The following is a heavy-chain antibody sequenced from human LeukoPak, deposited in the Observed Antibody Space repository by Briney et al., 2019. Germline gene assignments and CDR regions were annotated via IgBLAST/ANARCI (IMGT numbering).Heavy chain of an antibody. CDR2: MNANSGNT. J-gene: IGHJ4*02. CDR3: AGRIGGAFTDY. Sequence: GASVKLSCKASGYTFTSYDLNWVRPATGQGLEWMGWMNANSGNTGYAQKSQGRVTMTRTTSISTAYMELSRLTSGDTAVYYCAGRIGGAFTDYWGQETLVPVSS. CDR1: GYTFTSYD. V-gene: IGHV1-8*01. D-gene: IGHD3-16*01.